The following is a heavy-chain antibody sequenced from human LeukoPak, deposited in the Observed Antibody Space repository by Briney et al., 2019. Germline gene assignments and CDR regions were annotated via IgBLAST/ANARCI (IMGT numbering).Heavy chain of an antibody. CDR1: GGSISSGDYY. CDR2: IYYSGST. CDR3: ARASPRDFWSGYYAFDI. Sequence: SQTLSLTCTVSGGSISSGDYYWSWIRQPPGKGLEWIGYIYYSGSTYYNPSLKSRVTISVDTSKNQFSLKLSSVTAADTAVYYCARASPRDFWSGYYAFDIWGQGTMVTVSA. V-gene: IGHV4-30-4*08. J-gene: IGHJ3*02. D-gene: IGHD3-3*01.